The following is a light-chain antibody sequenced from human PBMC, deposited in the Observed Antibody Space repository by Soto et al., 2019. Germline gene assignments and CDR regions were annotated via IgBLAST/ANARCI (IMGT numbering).Light chain of an antibody. CDR1: QTVGTY. J-gene: IGKJ4*01. Sequence: TVLKQSPGTLSLSPGERATRSFRASQTVGTYLAWYQQKPGQAPRLLVFGASSRATGVPDRFSGSGSGTDFTLTISRLEPEDFAVYYCQQFSSYPLTFGGGTKVDIK. CDR2: GAS. CDR3: QQFSSYPLT. V-gene: IGKV3-20*01.